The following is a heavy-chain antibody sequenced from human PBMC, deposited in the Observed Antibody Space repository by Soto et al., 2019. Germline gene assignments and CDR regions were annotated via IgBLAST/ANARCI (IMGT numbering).Heavy chain of an antibody. CDR3: ARHVHDAFDI. CDR1: GFTFSDYY. D-gene: IGHD3-10*02. J-gene: IGHJ3*02. CDR2: ISSSSRYT. V-gene: IGHV3-11*05. Sequence: QVQLVESGGGLVKPGGSLRLSCAASGFTFSDYYMSWIRQAPGKGLEWVSYISSSSRYTNYADSVKGRFTITRDNAKNSLYLQMISLRAENTAVYYCARHVHDAFDIWGQGTMVTVSS.